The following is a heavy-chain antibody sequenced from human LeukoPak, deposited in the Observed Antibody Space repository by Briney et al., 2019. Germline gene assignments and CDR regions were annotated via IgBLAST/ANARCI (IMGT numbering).Heavy chain of an antibody. CDR3: TRTSGIVATTLFDY. J-gene: IGHJ4*02. D-gene: IGHD5-12*01. Sequence: GGSLRLSCAASGFTFSGSAMHWVRQASGKGLEWVGRIRSKANSYATAYAASVKRMFTISRDDSKNTAYLQMNSLKTEDTAVYYCTRTSGIVATTLFDYWGQGTLVTVSS. CDR1: GFTFSGSA. V-gene: IGHV3-73*01. CDR2: IRSKANSYAT.